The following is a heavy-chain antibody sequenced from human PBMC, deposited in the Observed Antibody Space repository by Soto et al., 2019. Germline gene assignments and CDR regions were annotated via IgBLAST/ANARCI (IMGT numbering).Heavy chain of an antibody. CDR3: ARGGSMGATTLMDV. V-gene: IGHV1-2*04. J-gene: IGHJ6*02. CDR1: GYTFAGYY. D-gene: IGHD1-26*01. Sequence: AASVNVSCKASGYTFAGYYMHWVRQAPGQGLEWMGWINPNSGGTNYAQKFQGWVTMTRDTSISTAYMELSRLRSDDTAVYYCARGGSMGATTLMDVWGQGTTVTGSS. CDR2: INPNSGGT.